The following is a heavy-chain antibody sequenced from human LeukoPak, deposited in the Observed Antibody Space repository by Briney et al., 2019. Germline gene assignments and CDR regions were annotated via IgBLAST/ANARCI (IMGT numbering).Heavy chain of an antibody. CDR2: IYYSGNT. Sequence: KPSETLSLTCTVSGGSISSYYWSWIRQPPGKGLEWIGYIYYSGNTNYNPSLKSRVTISVDTSKNQFSLKLSSVTAADTAVYYCARVLDGYKYYFDYWGQGTLVTVFS. V-gene: IGHV4-59*01. J-gene: IGHJ4*02. D-gene: IGHD5-24*01. CDR3: ARVLDGYKYYFDY. CDR1: GGSISSYY.